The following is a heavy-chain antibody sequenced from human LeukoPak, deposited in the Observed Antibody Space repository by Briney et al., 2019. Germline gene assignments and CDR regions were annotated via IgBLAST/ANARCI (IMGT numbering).Heavy chain of an antibody. D-gene: IGHD3-22*01. CDR1: GFTFATYA. CDR3: AKDHLDYYDSSGYGGPFDY. J-gene: IGHJ4*02. Sequence: GGSLRLSCAASGFTFATYAMSWVRLAPGKGLAWVSGFSVGGRRTYYADSVKGRFTISRDNSKNTLYLQMNSLRAEDTAVYYCAKDHLDYYDSSGYGGPFDYWGQGTLVTVSS. CDR2: FSVGGRRT. V-gene: IGHV3-23*01.